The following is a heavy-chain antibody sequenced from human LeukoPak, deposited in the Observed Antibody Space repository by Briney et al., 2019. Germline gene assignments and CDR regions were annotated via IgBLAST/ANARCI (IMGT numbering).Heavy chain of an antibody. D-gene: IGHD6-19*01. Sequence: GGSLRLSCAASGFTFSNAWMSWVRQAPGKGLEWVGRIKSKTDGGTTDYAAPVKGRFTISRDDSKNTLYLQMNSLKTEDTAVYYCTTSPRAVAGTDFDYWGQGTLVTVSS. J-gene: IGHJ4*02. CDR1: GFTFSNAW. V-gene: IGHV3-15*01. CDR3: TTSPRAVAGTDFDY. CDR2: IKSKTDGGTT.